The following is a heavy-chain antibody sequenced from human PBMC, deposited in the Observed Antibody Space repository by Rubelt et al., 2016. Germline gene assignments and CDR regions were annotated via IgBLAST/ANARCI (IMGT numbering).Heavy chain of an antibody. Sequence: GLEWMGWISAYNGNTNYAQKLQGRVTMTTDTSTRTAYMELRSLRSDDTAVYYCARGYGGNDFDYWGQGTLVTVSS. CDR2: ISAYNGNT. CDR3: ARGYGGNDFDY. J-gene: IGHJ4*02. D-gene: IGHD4-23*01. V-gene: IGHV1-18*01.